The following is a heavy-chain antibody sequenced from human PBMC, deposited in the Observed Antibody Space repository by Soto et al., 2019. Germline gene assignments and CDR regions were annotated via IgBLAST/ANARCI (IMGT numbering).Heavy chain of an antibody. CDR1: GYTFTGYY. V-gene: IGHV1-2*04. CDR2: INPNSGGT. Sequence: GASVKVSCKASGYTFTGYYMHWVRQAPGQGLEWMGWINPNSGGTNYAQKFQGWVTMTRDTSISTAYMELSRLRSDDTAVYYCARDKREPTHWFDPWGQGTLVTVSS. D-gene: IGHD1-26*01. CDR3: ARDKREPTHWFDP. J-gene: IGHJ5*02.